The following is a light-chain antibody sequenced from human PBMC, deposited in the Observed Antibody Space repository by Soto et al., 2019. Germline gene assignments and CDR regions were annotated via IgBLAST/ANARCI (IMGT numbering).Light chain of an antibody. Sequence: EIVLTQSPGTLSLSPGERATLSCRASQSVPRSYLAWYQQKPGQAPRLLIYGTSSRATGIPDRFSGSGSGTDFTITISRLEPEAFAVFYCQQYGSSIPFGQGTRLESK. CDR3: QQYGSSIP. CDR2: GTS. CDR1: QSVPRSY. V-gene: IGKV3-20*01. J-gene: IGKJ5*01.